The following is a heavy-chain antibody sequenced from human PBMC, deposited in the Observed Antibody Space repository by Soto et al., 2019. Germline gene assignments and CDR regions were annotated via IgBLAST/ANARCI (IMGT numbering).Heavy chain of an antibody. J-gene: IGHJ4*02. CDR3: TFTVTTFWPDY. D-gene: IGHD4-17*01. CDR1: GFTFDDYA. V-gene: IGHV3-9*01. CDR2: ISWNSGSI. Sequence: GGSLRLSCAASGFTFDDYAMHWVRQGPGKGLEWVAGISWNSGSIGYADSVKGRFTISRDNAKTSVYLQMNSLRSEDTALYYCTFTVTTFWPDYWGQGTLVTVSS.